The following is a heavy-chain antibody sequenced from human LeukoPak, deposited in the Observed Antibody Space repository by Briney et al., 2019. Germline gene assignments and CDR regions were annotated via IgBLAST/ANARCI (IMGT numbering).Heavy chain of an antibody. CDR3: TTYKNWVAGDV. J-gene: IGHJ6*02. V-gene: IGHV3-7*01. CDR2: IKQDGSEE. D-gene: IGHD7-27*01. Sequence: GGSLRLSCAASGFTFGDYWMSWVRQAPGKGPEWVATIKQDGSEEHYVDSVKGRFTVSRDNARNSLFLQINSLRVEDTAVYYCTTYKNWVAGDVWGQGTTVSVSS. CDR1: GFTFGDYW.